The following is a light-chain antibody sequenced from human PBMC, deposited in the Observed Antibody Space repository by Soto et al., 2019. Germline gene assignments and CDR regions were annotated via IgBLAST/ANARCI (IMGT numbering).Light chain of an antibody. CDR3: SAYTTSIALYV. V-gene: IGLV2-14*03. CDR2: GVS. CDR1: SSDVAEYKY. J-gene: IGLJ1*01. Sequence: LTQPASVSGSPGQSITISCTETSSDVAEYKYVSWYQQHPGRAPKLIIYGVSNRPSGVSNRFSGSKSGSTASLTISGLQAEDEADYYCSAYTTSIALYVFGAGTKVTVL.